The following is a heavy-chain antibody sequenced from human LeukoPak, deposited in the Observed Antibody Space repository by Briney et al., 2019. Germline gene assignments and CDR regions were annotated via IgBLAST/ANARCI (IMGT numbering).Heavy chain of an antibody. Sequence: GGSLRLSCAASGFTFSSYARSWVRQAPGKGLEWVSAISGSGGSTYYADSVKGRFTISRDNSKNTLYLQMNSLRAEDTAVYYCAKAPRWFGELAEWGQGTLVTVSS. J-gene: IGHJ4*02. CDR2: ISGSGGST. CDR3: AKAPRWFGELAE. CDR1: GFTFSSYA. V-gene: IGHV3-23*01. D-gene: IGHD3-10*01.